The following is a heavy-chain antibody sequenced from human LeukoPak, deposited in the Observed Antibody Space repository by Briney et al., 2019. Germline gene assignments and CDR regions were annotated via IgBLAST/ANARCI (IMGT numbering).Heavy chain of an antibody. V-gene: IGHV3-53*01. CDR2: IYAAGNT. D-gene: IGHD1-1*01. Sequence: RSGGSLRLSCAASEFTMSYYWMHWVRQAPGKGLEWVSIIYAAGNTYYADSVEGRFTISRDNSKSTLYLQMNSLRVEDTAVYYCARDRGGYFDPWGQGTLVTVSS. CDR3: ARDRGGYFDP. CDR1: EFTMSYYW. J-gene: IGHJ5*02.